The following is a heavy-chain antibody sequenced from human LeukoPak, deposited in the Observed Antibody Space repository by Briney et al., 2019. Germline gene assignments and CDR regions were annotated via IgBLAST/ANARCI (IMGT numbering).Heavy chain of an antibody. CDR2: IYYSGST. D-gene: IGHD3-22*01. CDR1: GGSISSYY. J-gene: IGHJ4*02. Sequence: SETLSLTCTVPGGSISSYYWSWIRQPPGKGLEWIGYIYYSGSTNYNPSLKSRVTISLDTSQNQFSLKLSSVTAADTAVYYCARGGPYYYDSSGYYWGQGTLVTVSS. V-gene: IGHV4-59*01. CDR3: ARGGPYYYDSSGYY.